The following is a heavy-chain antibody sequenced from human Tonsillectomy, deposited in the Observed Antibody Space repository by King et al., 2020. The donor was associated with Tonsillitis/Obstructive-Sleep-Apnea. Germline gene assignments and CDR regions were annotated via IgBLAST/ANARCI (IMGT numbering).Heavy chain of an antibody. CDR1: GLTFSSHA. CDR2: ISGSGDST. D-gene: IGHD3-10*01. J-gene: IGHJ4*02. Sequence: VQLVESGGGLVQPGGSLRLSCEASGLTFSSHAMSWVRQAPGKGLEWVSGISGSGDSTYYVDSVKGRFTISRDKSKNTLFLQMNSLRAEDTAVYYCASTPYGSGTYYYFDYWGQGTLVTDSS. CDR3: ASTPYGSGTYYYFDY. V-gene: IGHV3-23*04.